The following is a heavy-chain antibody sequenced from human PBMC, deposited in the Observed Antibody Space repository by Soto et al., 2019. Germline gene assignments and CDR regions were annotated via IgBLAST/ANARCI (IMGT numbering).Heavy chain of an antibody. CDR1: GFRFSDYG. D-gene: IGHD1-26*01. Sequence: QVQLVESGGGVVQPGRSLRLSCAASGFRFSDYGIHWVRQAPGKGLEWVALISYDGSKKFYTDSVKGRFTISRDNSKNTRYLQIDRLRAEDTAVYYCAKMDADLLPYYSCGMDVWGQGTTVTVSS. CDR2: ISYDGSKK. J-gene: IGHJ6*02. CDR3: AKMDADLLPYYSCGMDV. V-gene: IGHV3-30*18.